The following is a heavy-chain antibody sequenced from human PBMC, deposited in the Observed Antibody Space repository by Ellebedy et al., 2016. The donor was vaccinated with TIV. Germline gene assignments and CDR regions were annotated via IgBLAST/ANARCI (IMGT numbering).Heavy chain of an antibody. CDR2: ISSDGSSK. Sequence: PGGSLRLSCAASGITFSNSWMSWVRQAPGKGLEWVALISSDGSSKSYTDSVKGRFTISRDNSKNTLYLQMNSLRAEDTAVYYCAKALRGYCSSTSCQGWFFDYWGQGTLVTVSS. J-gene: IGHJ4*02. V-gene: IGHV3-30*18. D-gene: IGHD2-2*01. CDR3: AKALRGYCSSTSCQGWFFDY. CDR1: GITFSNSW.